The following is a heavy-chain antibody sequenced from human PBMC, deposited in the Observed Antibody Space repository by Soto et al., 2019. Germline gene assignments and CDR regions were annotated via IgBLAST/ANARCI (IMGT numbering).Heavy chain of an antibody. D-gene: IGHD5-18*01. J-gene: IGHJ6*03. CDR2: IWYDGSNK. CDR3: ARDDRGYSYGNDYYYYYMDV. Sequence: GGSLRLSCAASGFTFSSYGMHWVRQAPGKGLEWVAVIWYDGSNKYYADSVKGRFTISRDNSKNTLYLQMNSLRAEDTAVYYCARDDRGYSYGNDYYYYYMDVWGKGTTVTVSS. V-gene: IGHV3-33*01. CDR1: GFTFSSYG.